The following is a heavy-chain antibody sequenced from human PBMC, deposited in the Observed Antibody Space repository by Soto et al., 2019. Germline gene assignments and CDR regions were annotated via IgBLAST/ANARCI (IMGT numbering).Heavy chain of an antibody. V-gene: IGHV4-59*01. CDR1: VGSISTYY. CDR3: ARDRLAAAGGGRRGFDP. J-gene: IGHJ5*02. CDR2: TYYSGST. Sequence: PSETLSLTCTVSVGSISTYYWSWIRQPPGKGLEWIGYTYYSGSTNYNPSLKSRVTISVDTSKNQFSLKLSSVTAADTAVYYCARDRLAAAGGGRRGFDPWGQGTLVTVSS. D-gene: IGHD6-13*01.